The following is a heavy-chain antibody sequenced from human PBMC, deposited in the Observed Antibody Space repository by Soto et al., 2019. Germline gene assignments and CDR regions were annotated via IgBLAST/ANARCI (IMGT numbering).Heavy chain of an antibody. CDR3: VGSSDHDAFDI. J-gene: IGHJ3*02. V-gene: IGHV3-30*03. D-gene: IGHD3-22*01. CDR1: GFTFSSYG. CDR2: ISYDGSNK. Sequence: GGSLRLSCAASGFTFSSYGMHWVRQAPGKGLEWVAVISYDGSNKYYADSVKGRFTISRDNSKNTLYLQMNSLRAEDTAVYYCVGSSDHDAFDIWGQGTMVTVSS.